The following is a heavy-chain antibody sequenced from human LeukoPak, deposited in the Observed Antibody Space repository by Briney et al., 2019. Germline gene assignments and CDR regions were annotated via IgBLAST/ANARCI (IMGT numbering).Heavy chain of an antibody. D-gene: IGHD2-2*01. Sequence: GSLSLSCAASGFPFSSYAMSWVRQAPGKGLEWVSAISGSGGSTYYADSVKGRFTISRDNSKNTLYLQMNSLRAEDTAVYYCAKGPYCSSTSCYWHDAFDIWGPGTMVTVSS. J-gene: IGHJ3*02. V-gene: IGHV3-23*01. CDR1: GFPFSSYA. CDR3: AKGPYCSSTSCYWHDAFDI. CDR2: ISGSGGST.